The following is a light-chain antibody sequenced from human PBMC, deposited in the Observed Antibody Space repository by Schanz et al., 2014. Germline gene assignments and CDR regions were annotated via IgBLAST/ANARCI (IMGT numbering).Light chain of an antibody. CDR2: GAS. J-gene: IGKJ1*01. CDR1: QSVSSSY. Sequence: EIVLTQSPGTLSLSPGERATLSCRASQSVSSSYLAWYQQKPGQAPRLLIYGASSRATGIPDRFSGSGSGTDFTLTISRLEPEDFAVYYCQQSGSSPPPFGQGTKVEIK. V-gene: IGKV3-20*01. CDR3: QQSGSSPPP.